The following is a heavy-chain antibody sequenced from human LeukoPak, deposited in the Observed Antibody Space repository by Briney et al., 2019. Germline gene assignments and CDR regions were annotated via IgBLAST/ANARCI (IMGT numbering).Heavy chain of an antibody. V-gene: IGHV1-69*06. J-gene: IGHJ1*01. Sequence: GASVKVSCKASGGTFSSYAISWVRQAPGQGLEWMGGIIPIFGTANYAQKFQGRDTITADKSTSTAYMELSSLRSEDTAVYYCARASRVGDYLGLEYFQHWGQGTLVTVSS. CDR1: GGTFSSYA. D-gene: IGHD4-17*01. CDR3: ARASRVGDYLGLEYFQH. CDR2: IIPIFGTA.